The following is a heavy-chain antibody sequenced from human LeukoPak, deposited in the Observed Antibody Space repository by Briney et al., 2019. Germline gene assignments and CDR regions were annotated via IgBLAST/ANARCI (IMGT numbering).Heavy chain of an antibody. V-gene: IGHV3-20*01. CDR2: TNRRGDIT. CDR1: GFTFSSYA. J-gene: IGHJ4*02. Sequence: GGSLRLSCAASGFTFSSYAMSWVRQAPGKGLEWVSGTNRRGDITGYADFVKGRFTISRDNAKNSLYLQMNSLRVEDTALYHCARKGLGGELGGFDSWGQGTLVTVSS. D-gene: IGHD1-7*01. CDR3: ARKGLGGELGGFDS.